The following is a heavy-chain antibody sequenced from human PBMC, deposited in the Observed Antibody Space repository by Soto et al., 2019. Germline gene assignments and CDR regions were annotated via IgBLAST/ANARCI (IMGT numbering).Heavy chain of an antibody. CDR1: GFSLRGYS. CDR3: ARGAGYGDYGGY. Sequence: EVQLVESGGGFVQPGGSLRLSCAASGFSLRGYSMIWVRQAPGKGLEWVSYISGSGTTIYSADSVKGRFTISRDNAKNSVYLQMNSLGDEDTAVYYCARGAGYGDYGGYWGQGTLVTVSS. V-gene: IGHV3-48*02. J-gene: IGHJ4*02. CDR2: ISGSGTTI. D-gene: IGHD4-17*01.